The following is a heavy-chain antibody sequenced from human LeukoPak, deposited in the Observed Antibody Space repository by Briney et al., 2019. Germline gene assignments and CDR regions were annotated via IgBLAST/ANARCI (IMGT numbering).Heavy chain of an antibody. CDR3: ARETSQKGAHYMDV. CDR2: INHSGST. V-gene: IGHV4-39*07. Sequence: PSETLSLTCTVSGGSISSSSYYWGWIRQPPGKGLEWIGEINHSGSTNYNPSLKSRVTISVDTSKNKFSLKLSSVTAADTAVYYCARETSQKGAHYMDVWGKGTTVTISS. J-gene: IGHJ6*03. CDR1: GGSISSSSYY. D-gene: IGHD3-16*01.